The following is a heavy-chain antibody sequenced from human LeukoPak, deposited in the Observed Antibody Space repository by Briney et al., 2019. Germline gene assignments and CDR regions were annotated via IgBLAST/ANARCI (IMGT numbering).Heavy chain of an antibody. Sequence: PGGSLRLSCAPSGLTFSSYAMTWVREAPGKGLEGVSSIFGSGDSTYYTDSVKGRFTISRDNSKNTVYLQMNNLRVEDTATYYCAKYRDIFPTPPDCWGQGTLVTVSS. CDR1: GLTFSSYA. J-gene: IGHJ4*02. V-gene: IGHV3-23*01. CDR3: AKYRDIFPTPPDC. D-gene: IGHD3-3*02. CDR2: IFGSGDST.